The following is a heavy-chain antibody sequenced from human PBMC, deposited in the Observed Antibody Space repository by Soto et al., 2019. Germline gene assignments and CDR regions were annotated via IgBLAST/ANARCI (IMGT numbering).Heavy chain of an antibody. Sequence: SLRLSCSAYGFIFSRYWMSWLRQAPGKGLEWVASMNEHGSERYYVDSVKGRFTISRDNAKNSLYLQMNSLRAEDTAVYYCARATGADKEDYWGQGTLVTVSS. J-gene: IGHJ4*02. CDR1: GFIFSRYW. CDR3: ARATGADKEDY. D-gene: IGHD3-10*01. V-gene: IGHV3-7*04. CDR2: MNEHGSER.